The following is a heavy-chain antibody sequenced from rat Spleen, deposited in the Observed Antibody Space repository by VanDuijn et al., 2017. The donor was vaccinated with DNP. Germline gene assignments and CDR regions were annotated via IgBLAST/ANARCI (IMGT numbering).Heavy chain of an antibody. CDR1: GFSFRDYD. D-gene: IGHD4-3*01. CDR3: TRGGTYYFDY. J-gene: IGHJ2*01. V-gene: IGHV5S23*01. Sequence: EVQLVESGGGLVPPGRSQKLSCVASGFSFRDYDMAWVRQAPSKGLEWVACMSPTTRSSYYRDSVRGRFTVSRDDSTSTLYLQMDSLRSEDTATYYCTRGGTYYFDYWGQGVLVTVSS. CDR2: MSPTTRSS.